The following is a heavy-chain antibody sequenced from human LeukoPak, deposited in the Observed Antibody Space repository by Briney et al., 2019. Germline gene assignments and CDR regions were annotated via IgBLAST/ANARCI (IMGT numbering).Heavy chain of an antibody. V-gene: IGHV4-4*02. CDR3: ASETWIQLWLRVS. D-gene: IGHD5-18*01. CDR1: GGSISGSNW. Sequence: SGTLFLTLAVSGGSISGSNWWRWVRQPPGKGLEGSGEIYHSGSTNYNPSLKSRVTISVDKSKNQFSLKLSSVTAADTAVYYCASETWIQLWLRVSWGQGTLVTVSS. CDR2: IYHSGST. J-gene: IGHJ5*02.